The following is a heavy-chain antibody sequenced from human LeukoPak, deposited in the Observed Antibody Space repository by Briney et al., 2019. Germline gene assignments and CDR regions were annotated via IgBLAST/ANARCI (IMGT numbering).Heavy chain of an antibody. CDR1: GFTFGDYA. J-gene: IGHJ4*02. Sequence: GGSLRLSCTGSGFTFGDYAMGWFRQAPEGGRGYVGFFRSKVYGGTPEYAASVRGRFTISRDDSKSITYLQMNSLKSEDTAVYYCSREGGSGWAYDYWGQGTVVTVSS. CDR2: FRSKVYGGTP. D-gene: IGHD6-19*01. CDR3: SREGGSGWAYDY. V-gene: IGHV3-49*03.